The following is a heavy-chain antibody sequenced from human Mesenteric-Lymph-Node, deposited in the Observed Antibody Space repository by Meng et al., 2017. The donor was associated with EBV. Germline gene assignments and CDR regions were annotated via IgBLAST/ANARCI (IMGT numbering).Heavy chain of an antibody. D-gene: IGHD3-10*01. CDR1: GCSISRNSHW. Sequence: LRLLGSGPGLVKPAWTLSLTCTVSGCSISRNSHWWAWIRQSPGRGLEWIGTIYYIGTTYYNPSLKSRVTISVDTSKNQFSLKLSSMTAADTAVYYCAQEFYGSDYWGQGALVTVSS. V-gene: IGHV4-39*07. CDR2: IYYIGTT. J-gene: IGHJ4*02. CDR3: AQEFYGSDY.